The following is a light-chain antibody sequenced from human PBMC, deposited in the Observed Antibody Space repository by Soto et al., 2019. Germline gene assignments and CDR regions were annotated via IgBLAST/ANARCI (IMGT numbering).Light chain of an antibody. J-gene: IGLJ2*01. V-gene: IGLV3-1*01. CDR3: QAWDSSTVV. CDR1: KLEDKY. Sequence: SYELTQPPSVSVSPGQTASITSGDKLEDKYACWYQQKPGQSPVLVIYQDSKRPSGIPERFSGSNSGNTATLTISGTQAMDEADYYCQAWDSSTVVFGGGTKLTVL. CDR2: QDS.